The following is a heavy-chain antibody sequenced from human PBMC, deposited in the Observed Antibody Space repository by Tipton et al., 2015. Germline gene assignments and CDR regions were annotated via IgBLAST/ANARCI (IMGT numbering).Heavy chain of an antibody. CDR1: GGSFSGYY. D-gene: IGHD4-23*01. Sequence: LRLSCAVHGGSFSGYYWNWIRQPPGKGLEWIGEINHSERPNYTPSLKSRVTISVDTSKTQFSLKVSSVTAADTAMYYCVRARGRHGGLFDSWGQGTLVIVSS. CDR2: INHSERP. J-gene: IGHJ4*02. CDR3: VRARGRHGGLFDS. V-gene: IGHV4-34*01.